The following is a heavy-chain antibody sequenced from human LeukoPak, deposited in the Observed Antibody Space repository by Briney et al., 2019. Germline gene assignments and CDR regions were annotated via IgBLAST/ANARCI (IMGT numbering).Heavy chain of an antibody. CDR2: IYYSGST. D-gene: IGHD4-17*01. CDR3: ARAPYGDSARFDY. V-gene: IGHV4-59*08. CDR1: GGSISRYY. Sequence: SETLSLTCTVSGGSISRYYWSWIRQPPGKGLEWIGYIYYSGSTYYNPSLKSRVTISVDTSKNQFSLKLSSVTAADTAVYYCARAPYGDSARFDYWGQGTLVTVSS. J-gene: IGHJ4*02.